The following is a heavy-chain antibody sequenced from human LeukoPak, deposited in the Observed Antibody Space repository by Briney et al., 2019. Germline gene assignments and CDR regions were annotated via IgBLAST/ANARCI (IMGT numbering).Heavy chain of an antibody. Sequence: GGSLRLSCAASSFTFSSYSMNWVRQAPGKGLEWVSFISSSGDTIYYADSVKGRFTISRDNAKNSLYLQMNSLRAEDTAVYYCARGTAGHRGIFDYWGQGTLVTVSS. CDR1: SFTFSSYS. V-gene: IGHV3-48*04. D-gene: IGHD3-16*01. CDR2: ISSSGDTI. CDR3: ARGTAGHRGIFDY. J-gene: IGHJ4*02.